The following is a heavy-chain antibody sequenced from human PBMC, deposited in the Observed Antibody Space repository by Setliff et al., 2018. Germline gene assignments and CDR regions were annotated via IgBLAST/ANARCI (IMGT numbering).Heavy chain of an antibody. CDR1: GFTFSTYR. V-gene: IGHV3-21*01. CDR3: ARDLIRGAPNWFDP. Sequence: PGGSLRLSCAASGFTFSTYRMHWVRQAPGKGLEWVSAISGDSRSIYYADSVKGRFTISRDNAKSSLYLQMNSLRAEDTAVYYCARDLIRGAPNWFDPWGQGTLVTVSS. J-gene: IGHJ5*02. CDR2: ISGDSRSI. D-gene: IGHD3-10*01.